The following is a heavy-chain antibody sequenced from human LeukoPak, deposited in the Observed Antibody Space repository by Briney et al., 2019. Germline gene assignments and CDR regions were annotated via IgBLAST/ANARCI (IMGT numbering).Heavy chain of an antibody. V-gene: IGHV3-66*01. CDR1: GFSVRSNY. Sequence: SGGSLRLSCAASGFSVRSNYMSWVRLAPGKGLEWVSLLHVDGTTHYAESVKGRFTISTDTSKNTLFLQMNRLRVDDTAVYYCAGRGNEAAAYDDWGQGTLVTVSS. CDR3: AGRGNEAAAYDD. CDR2: LHVDGTT. D-gene: IGHD6-13*01. J-gene: IGHJ4*02.